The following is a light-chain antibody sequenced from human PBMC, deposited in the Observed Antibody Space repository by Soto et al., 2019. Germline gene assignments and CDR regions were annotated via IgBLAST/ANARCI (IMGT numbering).Light chain of an antibody. J-gene: IGKJ4*01. V-gene: IGKV3-15*01. CDR2: DTS. Sequence: EIVLTQSPGTLSLSPGERATLSCRAGQSVPTNYLAWYQHKPGQTPRLLIYDTSTRASGVPARFSGSRSGPEFTLTINSLQSEDFAIYYCQPYNNWPLTFGGGTKVDIK. CDR3: QPYNNWPLT. CDR1: QSVPTN.